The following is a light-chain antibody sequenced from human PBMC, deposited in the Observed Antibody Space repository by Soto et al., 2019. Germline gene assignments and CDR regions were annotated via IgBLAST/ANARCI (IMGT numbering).Light chain of an antibody. V-gene: IGKV4-1*01. CDR3: QQYYSSLT. CDR2: WAS. CDR1: QSVLYSSNNKNY. J-gene: IGKJ4*01. Sequence: DIVMTQSPDSLAVSLGERATINCKSSQSVLYSSNNKNYLAWYQQKPGQPPKLLIYWASTRESGVPDRFSGSVSGTDFTLSISSLQAEDVAVYYCQQYYSSLTFGGGTKVEIK.